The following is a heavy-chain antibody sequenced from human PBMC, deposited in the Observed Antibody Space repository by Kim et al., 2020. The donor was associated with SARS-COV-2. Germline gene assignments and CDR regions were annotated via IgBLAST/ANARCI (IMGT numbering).Heavy chain of an antibody. J-gene: IGHJ4*02. Sequence: TYYANSVKGRFTISRDNSKNTLYLQMNSLRAEDTAGYYCARDIVGGFDYWGQGTLVTVSS. V-gene: IGHV3-66*01. CDR2: T. CDR3: ARDIVGGFDY. D-gene: IGHD3-22*01.